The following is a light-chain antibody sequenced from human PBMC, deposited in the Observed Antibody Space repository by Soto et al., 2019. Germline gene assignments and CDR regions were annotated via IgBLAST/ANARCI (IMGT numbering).Light chain of an antibody. J-gene: IGKJ4*01. CDR2: VAS. V-gene: IGKV1-9*01. Sequence: SQFTPSPSSLSASVGNRVTITCRASQAISSHLAWYQQKPGKAPKLLVYVASTLQSGVPSRFSGSGSGTDFSLSINSLQPEDFATYYCQQPNIYRLTFGGVAKVDI. CDR3: QQPNIYRLT. CDR1: QAISSH.